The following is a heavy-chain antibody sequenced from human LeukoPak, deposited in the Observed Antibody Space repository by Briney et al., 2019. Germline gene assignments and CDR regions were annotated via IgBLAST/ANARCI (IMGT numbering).Heavy chain of an antibody. J-gene: IGHJ3*02. V-gene: IGHV1-8*01. Sequence: ASVTVSCKASGYTFTSYDINWVRQAPGQGLEWMGWMNPNSGNTGYAQKFQGRVTMTRNTSISTAYMELSSLRSEDTAVYYCAKTSRGYCSSTSCQPAFDIWGQGTMVTVSS. CDR1: GYTFTSYD. D-gene: IGHD2-2*01. CDR2: MNPNSGNT. CDR3: AKTSRGYCSSTSCQPAFDI.